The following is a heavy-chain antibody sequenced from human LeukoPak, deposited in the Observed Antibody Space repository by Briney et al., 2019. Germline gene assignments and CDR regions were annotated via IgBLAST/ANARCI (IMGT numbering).Heavy chain of an antibody. CDR3: ARDRGTIFGVVTLYYFDY. CDR2: ISAYNGNT. D-gene: IGHD3-3*01. CDR1: GGTFSSYA. V-gene: IGHV1-18*01. Sequence: ASVKVSCKASGGTFSSYAISWVRQAPGQGLEWMGWISAYNGNTNYAQKLQGRVTMTTDTSTSTAYMELRSLRSDDTAAYYCARDRGTIFGVVTLYYFDYWGQGTLVTVSS. J-gene: IGHJ4*02.